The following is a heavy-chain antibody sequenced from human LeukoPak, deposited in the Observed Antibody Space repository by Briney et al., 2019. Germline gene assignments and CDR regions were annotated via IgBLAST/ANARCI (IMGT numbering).Heavy chain of an antibody. D-gene: IGHD6-13*01. V-gene: IGHV4-39*01. Sequence: SETLSLTCTVSGGSISSSSYYWGWIRQPPGKGLEWIGSIYYSGTIYHNPSLESRVTISVDTSKSQFSLKLSSVTAADTAVYYCARSSSSWLNYFDYWGQGALATVSS. J-gene: IGHJ4*02. CDR3: ARSSSSWLNYFDY. CDR2: IYYSGTI. CDR1: GGSISSSSYY.